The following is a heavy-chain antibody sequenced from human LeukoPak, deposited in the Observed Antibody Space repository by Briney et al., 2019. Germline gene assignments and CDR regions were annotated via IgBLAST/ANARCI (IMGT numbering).Heavy chain of an antibody. CDR2: IYSGGYT. CDR3: VREAAATLFDY. Sequence: GGTLRLSCAASGFTFSSYGMSWVRQAPGKGLEWVSVIYSGGYTYYADSVKGRFSISRDNTQNSLSLQMSSLKAEDTAVYYCVREAAATLFDYWGQGTLVTVSS. J-gene: IGHJ4*02. CDR1: GFTFSSYG. V-gene: IGHV3-66*01. D-gene: IGHD1-26*01.